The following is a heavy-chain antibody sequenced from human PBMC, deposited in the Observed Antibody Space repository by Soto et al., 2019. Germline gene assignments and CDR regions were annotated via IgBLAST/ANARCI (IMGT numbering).Heavy chain of an antibody. CDR2: IWYDGSNK. CDR1: GFTFSSYG. V-gene: IGHV3-33*01. CDR3: ARDDKIAVAAPYYYGMDV. D-gene: IGHD6-19*01. J-gene: IGHJ6*02. Sequence: LRLSCAASGFTFSSYGMHWVRQAPVKGLEWVAVIWYDGSNKYYADSVKGRFTISRDNSKNTLYLQMNSLRAEDTAVYYCARDDKIAVAAPYYYGMDVWGQGTTVTVSS.